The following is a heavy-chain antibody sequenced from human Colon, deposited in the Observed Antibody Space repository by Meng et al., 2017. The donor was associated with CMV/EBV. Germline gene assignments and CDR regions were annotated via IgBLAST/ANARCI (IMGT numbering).Heavy chain of an antibody. CDR3: TRGRGWTAPD. D-gene: IGHD3/OR15-3a*01. V-gene: IGHV3-53*01. J-gene: IGHJ4*02. Sequence: EVQLVESGGGLIQPGGSLRLSCAGSGFSVSDQYMNWVRQAPGKGLEWVSVIDDGGSTYYADSVKGRFTISRDNSKNTLDLQMSSLRVEDTAIYYCTRGRGWTAPDWGQGTLVTASS. CDR2: IDDGGST. CDR1: GFSVSDQY.